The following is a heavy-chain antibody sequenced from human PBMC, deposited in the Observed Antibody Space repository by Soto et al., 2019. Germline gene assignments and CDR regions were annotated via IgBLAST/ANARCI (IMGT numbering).Heavy chain of an antibody. CDR2: IYHSGST. J-gene: IGHJ4*02. Sequence: QVQLQESGPGLVKPSGTLSLTCAVSGGSISSSNWWSWVRQPPGKGLEWIGEIYHSGSTNYNPSLKNRVTISVDKSKNQFSLKLSPVTAADTAVYYCARFTSSGWYVFDYWGQGTLVTVSS. CDR1: GGSISSSNW. D-gene: IGHD6-19*01. V-gene: IGHV4-4*02. CDR3: ARFTSSGWYVFDY.